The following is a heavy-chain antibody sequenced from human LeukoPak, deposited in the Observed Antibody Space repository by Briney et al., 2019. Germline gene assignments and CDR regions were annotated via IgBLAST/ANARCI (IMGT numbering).Heavy chain of an antibody. CDR1: GYTFTSYD. J-gene: IGHJ4*02. D-gene: IGHD6-19*01. V-gene: IGHV1-8*01. CDR2: MNPNSGNT. CDR3: ARGGQWLRYFDY. Sequence: APVKVSCKASGYTFTSYDINWVRQATGQGLEWMGWMNPNSGNTGYAQKFQGRVTMTRNTSISTAYMELSSLRSEDTAVYYCARGGQWLRYFDYWGQGTLVTVSS.